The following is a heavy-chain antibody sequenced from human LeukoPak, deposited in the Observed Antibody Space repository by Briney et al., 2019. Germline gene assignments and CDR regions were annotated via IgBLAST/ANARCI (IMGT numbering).Heavy chain of an antibody. D-gene: IGHD2-21*01. Sequence: PGGSLRLSCAASGFTFSSFSMNWVRQAPGKGLEWVSYISSSSSIIYYADSVEGRFTISRDNAKNTLYLQMISLRAEDTAVYYCAKDPLALWFDPWGQGTLVTVPS. V-gene: IGHV3-48*01. J-gene: IGHJ5*02. CDR1: GFTFSSFS. CDR3: AKDPLALWFDP. CDR2: ISSSSSII.